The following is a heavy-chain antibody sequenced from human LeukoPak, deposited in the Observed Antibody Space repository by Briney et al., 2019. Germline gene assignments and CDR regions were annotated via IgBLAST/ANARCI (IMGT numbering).Heavy chain of an antibody. J-gene: IGHJ4*02. CDR3: AKEQRPDSFSDFDY. CDR1: GFNFRDYG. Sequence: GGSLRLSCAASGFNFRDYGIHWVRHAPGKGLGCLSVTSGNGRFTDYADSVKGRFTISRDNSKNSLFLQIHSVRTEDTAFYYCAKEQRPDSFSDFDYWGQGTLVTVSS. V-gene: IGHV3-43*02. CDR2: TSGNGRFT. D-gene: IGHD2/OR15-2a*01.